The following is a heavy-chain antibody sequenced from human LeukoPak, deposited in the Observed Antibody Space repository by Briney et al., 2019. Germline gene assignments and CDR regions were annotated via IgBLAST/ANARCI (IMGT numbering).Heavy chain of an antibody. CDR2: MSGSGGST. Sequence: GGSLRLSCAASGFTFSSYAMSWVRQAPGKGLEWVSGMSGSGGSTYYADSVKGRFTISRDNSKNTLYLQMNSLRAEDTAVDYCAKARYMVGYCSSTSCFSFDYWGQGTLVTVSS. J-gene: IGHJ4*02. CDR3: AKARYMVGYCSSTSCFSFDY. D-gene: IGHD2-2*01. V-gene: IGHV3-23*01. CDR1: GFTFSSYA.